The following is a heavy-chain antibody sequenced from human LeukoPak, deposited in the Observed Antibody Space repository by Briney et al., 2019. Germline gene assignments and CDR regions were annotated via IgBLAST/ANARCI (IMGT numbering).Heavy chain of an antibody. V-gene: IGHV3-21*01. CDR1: GFTFSSYS. CDR2: ISSSSSYI. Sequence: GGSLRLSCAASGFTFSSYSMNWVRQAPGKGLEWVSSISSSSSYIYYADSAKGRFTISRDNAKNSLYLQMNSLRAEDTAVYYCARDRHGGNPDYWGQGTLVTVSS. J-gene: IGHJ4*02. CDR3: ARDRHGGNPDY. D-gene: IGHD4-23*01.